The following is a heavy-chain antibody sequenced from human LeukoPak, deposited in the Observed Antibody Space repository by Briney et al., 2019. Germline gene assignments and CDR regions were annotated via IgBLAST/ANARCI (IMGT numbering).Heavy chain of an antibody. J-gene: IGHJ5*02. CDR2: ISSSGSPI. Sequence: GGSLRLSCAASGFTFSSYEMNWVRQAPGKGLEWVSYISSSGSPIYYADSVKGRFTISRDNAKYSLYLEMNSLRAEDTAVYYCARDLDGNQSPNWFDPWGQGTLVTVSS. CDR1: GFTFSSYE. CDR3: ARDLDGNQSPNWFDP. V-gene: IGHV3-48*03. D-gene: IGHD3/OR15-3a*01.